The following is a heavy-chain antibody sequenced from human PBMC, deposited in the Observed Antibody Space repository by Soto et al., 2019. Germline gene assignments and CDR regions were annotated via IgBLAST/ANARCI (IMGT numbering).Heavy chain of an antibody. CDR3: ARDLDTAMADYYYYGMDV. Sequence: PGGAQSVFGAGSGVSSGRYGMRVVRERAWKGLEWVAVISYDGSNKYYADSVKGRFTISRDNSKNTLYLQMNSLRAEDTAVYYCARDLDTAMADYYYYGMDVWGQGTTVTVSS. CDR1: GVSSGRYG. J-gene: IGHJ6*02. D-gene: IGHD5-18*01. CDR2: ISYDGSNK. V-gene: IGHV3-30-3*01.